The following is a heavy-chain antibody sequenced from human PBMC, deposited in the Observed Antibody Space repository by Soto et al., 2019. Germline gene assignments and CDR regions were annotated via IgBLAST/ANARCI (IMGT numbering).Heavy chain of an antibody. CDR1: GFTFRSYA. D-gene: IGHD4-17*01. CDR3: AKGLYYGDSGCFDY. CDR2: ISNSGGST. Sequence: GGSLRLSCAASGFTFRSYAMYWVRQAPGKGLEWVSTISNSGGSTYYIDSVKGRFTISRDNFNNALYLQMNSLRAEDTAVYYCAKGLYYGDSGCFDYSGRATLVTVSS. V-gene: IGHV3-23*01. J-gene: IGHJ4*02.